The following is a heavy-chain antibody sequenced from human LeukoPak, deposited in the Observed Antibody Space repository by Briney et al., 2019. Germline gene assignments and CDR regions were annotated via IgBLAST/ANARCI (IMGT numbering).Heavy chain of an antibody. Sequence: SETLSLTCAVYGGSFSGYYWSWIRQPPGKGLEWIGEINHSGSTNYNPSLKSRVIISVDTSKNQFSLKLSSVTAADTAVFYCASLTTADAFDIWGQGTMVTVSS. J-gene: IGHJ3*02. CDR1: GGSFSGYY. CDR3: ASLTTADAFDI. CDR2: INHSGST. V-gene: IGHV4-34*01. D-gene: IGHD3-22*01.